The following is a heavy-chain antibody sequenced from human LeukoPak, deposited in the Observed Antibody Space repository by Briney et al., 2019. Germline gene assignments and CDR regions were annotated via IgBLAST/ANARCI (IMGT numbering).Heavy chain of an antibody. V-gene: IGHV1-2*02. CDR3: ASLLWTTRGYYFDY. D-gene: IGHD4-17*01. Sequence: ASVKVSCKASGYTFTGYYMHWVRQAPGQGLEWMGWINPNSGGTNYAQKFQGRVTMTRDTSISTAYMELSRLRSDDTAVYYCASLLWTTRGYYFDYWGQGTLVTVSS. CDR1: GYTFTGYY. CDR2: INPNSGGT. J-gene: IGHJ4*02.